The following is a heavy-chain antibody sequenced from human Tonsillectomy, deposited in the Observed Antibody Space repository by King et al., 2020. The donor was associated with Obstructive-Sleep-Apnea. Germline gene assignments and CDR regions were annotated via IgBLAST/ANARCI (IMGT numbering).Heavy chain of an antibody. CDR1: GGSISSGGYS. V-gene: IGHV4-30-2*01. CDR2: IYDSGST. D-gene: IGHD4-23*01. Sequence: MQLQESDSGLVKPSQTLSLTCAVSGGSISSGGYSWNCIRQPPGKGLEWIGCIYDSGSTDHNPSLTSRVTISVDRPKNRSSLRLNSVTAADTAVYYCAGAVDYGGNYFDYWGQGTLVPVSS. CDR3: AGAVDYGGNYFDY. J-gene: IGHJ4*02.